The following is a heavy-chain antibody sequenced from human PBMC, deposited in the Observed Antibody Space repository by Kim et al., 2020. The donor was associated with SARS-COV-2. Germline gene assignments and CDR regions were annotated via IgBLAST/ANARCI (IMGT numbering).Heavy chain of an antibody. D-gene: IGHD1-26*01. CDR2: IIPIFGTA. J-gene: IGHJ4*02. Sequence: SVKVSCKASGGTFSSYAISWVRQAPGQGLEWMGGIIPIFGTANYAQKFQGRVTITADESTSTAYMELSSLRSEDTAVYYCASPANQWELPKGGGFDYWGQGTLVTVSS. CDR1: GGTFSSYA. CDR3: ASPANQWELPKGGGFDY. V-gene: IGHV1-69*13.